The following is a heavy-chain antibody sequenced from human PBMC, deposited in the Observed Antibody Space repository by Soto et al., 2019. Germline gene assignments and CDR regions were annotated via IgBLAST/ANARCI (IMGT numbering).Heavy chain of an antibody. CDR1: GFTFSSYG. V-gene: IGHV3-30*18. J-gene: IGHJ6*03. CDR2: ISYDGSNK. Sequence: GGSLRLSCAASGFTFSSYGMHWVRQAPGKGLEWVAVISYDGSNKYYADSVKGRFTISRDNSKNTLYLQMNSLRAEDTAVYYCAKGLGDIVATIKRYYYYYYYMDVWGKGTTVTVSS. D-gene: IGHD5-12*01. CDR3: AKGLGDIVATIKRYYYYYYYMDV.